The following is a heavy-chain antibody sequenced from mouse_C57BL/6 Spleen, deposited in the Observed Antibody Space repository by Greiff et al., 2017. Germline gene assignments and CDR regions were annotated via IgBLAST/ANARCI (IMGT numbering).Heavy chain of an antibody. CDR1: GYTFTDYN. D-gene: IGHD1-1*01. J-gene: IGHJ3*01. V-gene: IGHV1-18*01. CDR3: ARGPSNYYGSKEFAY. Sequence: EVKLQESGPELVKPGASVKIPCKASGYTFTDYNMDWVKQSHGKSLEWIGDINPNNGGTIYNQKFKGKATLTVDKSSSTAYMELRSLTSEDTAVYYCARGPSNYYGSKEFAYWGQGTLVTVSA. CDR2: INPNNGGT.